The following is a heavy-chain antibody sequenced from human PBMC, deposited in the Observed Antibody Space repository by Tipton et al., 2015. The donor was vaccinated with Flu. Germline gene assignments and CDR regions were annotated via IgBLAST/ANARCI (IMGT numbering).Heavy chain of an antibody. Sequence: LRLSCAIHGGSFSGYYWSWIRQPPGKGLEWIGEINHSGSTDYNPALQSRVTVSVDTSKHEFSLRLRSVTAADTAVYYCARGRLVAVPAAPEPSNDYWGQGTLVTVSS. J-gene: IGHJ4*02. CDR1: GGSFSGYY. CDR3: ARGRLVAVPAAPEPSNDY. V-gene: IGHV4-34*01. D-gene: IGHD2-2*01. CDR2: INHSGST.